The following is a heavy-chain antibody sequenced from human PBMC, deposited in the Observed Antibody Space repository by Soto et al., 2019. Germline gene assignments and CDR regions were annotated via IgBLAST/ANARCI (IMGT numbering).Heavy chain of an antibody. CDR1: GGTFSSYA. CDR2: IIPIFGTA. Sequence: ASVKVSCKASGGTFSSYAISWVRQAPGQGLEWMGGIIPIFGTANYAQKFQGRVTITADESTSTAYMELSSLRSEDTAVYYCARSTYDRILFSNWFDPWGQGTLVTVSS. J-gene: IGHJ5*02. V-gene: IGHV1-69*13. D-gene: IGHD2-15*01. CDR3: ARSTYDRILFSNWFDP.